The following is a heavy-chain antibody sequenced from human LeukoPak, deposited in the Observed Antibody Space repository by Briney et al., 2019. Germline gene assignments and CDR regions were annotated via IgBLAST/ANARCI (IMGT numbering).Heavy chain of an antibody. CDR1: GYTFTGYY. J-gene: IGHJ5*02. V-gene: IGHV1-2*02. Sequence: ASVKVSCKASGYTFTGYYMHWVRQAPGQGLEWMGWINPNSGGTNYAQKFQGRVTMTRDTSISTAYMELSGLRSDDTAVYYCARDRPTRTAGVFAPWGQGTLVTVS. CDR3: ARDRPTRTAGVFAP. D-gene: IGHD1-26*01. CDR2: INPNSGGT.